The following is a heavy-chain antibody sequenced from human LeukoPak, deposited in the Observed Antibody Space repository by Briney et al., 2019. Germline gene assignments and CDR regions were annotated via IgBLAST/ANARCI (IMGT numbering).Heavy chain of an antibody. Sequence: ASVKVSCKASGGTFSSYAISWVRQAPGQGLEWMGRINPNSGGTNYAQKFQGRVTMTRDTSISTAYMELSRLRSDDTAVYYCARETPYGIAVAGILGYWGQGTLVTVSS. D-gene: IGHD6-19*01. CDR1: GGTFSSYA. V-gene: IGHV1-2*06. CDR3: ARETPYGIAVAGILGY. CDR2: INPNSGGT. J-gene: IGHJ4*02.